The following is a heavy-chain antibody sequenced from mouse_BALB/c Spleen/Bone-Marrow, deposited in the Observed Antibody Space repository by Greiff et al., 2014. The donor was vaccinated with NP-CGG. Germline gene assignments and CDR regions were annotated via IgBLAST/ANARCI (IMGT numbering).Heavy chain of an antibody. V-gene: IGHV14-3*02. J-gene: IGHJ2*01. D-gene: IGHD2-14*01. Sequence: EVKVEESGAELVKPGASVKLSCTASGFNIKDTYTHWVKQRPEQGLEWIGRIDPANGNTKYDPKFQGKATITADTSSNTAYLQLSSLTSEDTAVYYCARYRLGTYFDYWGQGTTLTVSS. CDR3: ARYRLGTYFDY. CDR2: IDPANGNT. CDR1: GFNIKDTY.